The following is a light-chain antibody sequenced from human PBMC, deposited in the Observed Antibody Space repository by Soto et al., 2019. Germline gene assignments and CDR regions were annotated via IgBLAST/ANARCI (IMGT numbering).Light chain of an antibody. J-gene: IGKJ1*01. Sequence: PGERATLSCRVSQSISSTYLAWYQQKPGQAPRLLISGASSRATGIPDRFSGSGSGTDFTLTISRLEPEDFAVYYCQHYGTSRWTFGQGTKVEIK. V-gene: IGKV3-20*01. CDR3: QHYGTSRWT. CDR1: QSISSTY. CDR2: GAS.